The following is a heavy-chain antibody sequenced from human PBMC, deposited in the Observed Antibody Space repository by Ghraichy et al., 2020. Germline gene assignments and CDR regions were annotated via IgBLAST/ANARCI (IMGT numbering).Heavy chain of an antibody. CDR1: GFTFSSYS. V-gene: IGHV3-21*01. J-gene: IGHJ4*02. CDR2: ISSSSSYI. Sequence: GESLNISCAASGFTFSSYSMNWVRQAPGKGLEWVSSISSSSSYIYYADSVKGRFTISRDNAKNSLYLQMNSLRAEDTAVYYCARGGIVGAIALSYFDYWGQGTLVTVSS. D-gene: IGHD1-26*01. CDR3: ARGGIVGAIALSYFDY.